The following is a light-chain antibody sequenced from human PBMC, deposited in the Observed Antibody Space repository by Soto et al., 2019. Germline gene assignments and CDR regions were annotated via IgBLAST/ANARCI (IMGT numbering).Light chain of an antibody. Sequence: QSVLTQPPSASGSPGQSLTISCTGTSSGVGGHNYVSWYQRHPGKAPKLIIFEVTKRPSGVPDRFSGSKSGNTATLTVSGLQAEDEAEYHCSSFAGNNNLVFGTGTKVTVL. J-gene: IGLJ1*01. CDR3: SSFAGNNNLV. CDR2: EVT. V-gene: IGLV2-8*01. CDR1: SSGVGGHNY.